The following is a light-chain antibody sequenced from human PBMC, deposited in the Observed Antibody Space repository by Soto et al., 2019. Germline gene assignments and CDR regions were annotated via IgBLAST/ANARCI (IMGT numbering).Light chain of an antibody. CDR3: QHYNSYAEA. CDR1: QTISSW. Sequence: DIQMTQSPSTLSGSVGDRVTITCRASQTISSWLAWYQQKPGKAPKLLIYKSSTLESGVPSRFSGSGSGTEFTLTISSLQPDDLATYYCQHYNSYAEAVGQGTKVELK. V-gene: IGKV1-5*03. CDR2: KSS. J-gene: IGKJ1*01.